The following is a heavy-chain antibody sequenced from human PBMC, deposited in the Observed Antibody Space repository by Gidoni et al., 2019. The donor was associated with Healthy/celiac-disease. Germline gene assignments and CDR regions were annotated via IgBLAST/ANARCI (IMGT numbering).Heavy chain of an antibody. CDR2: ISSSSSYT. Sequence: QVQLVESGGGLVKPGGSLRLSCAASGFTFRDYYLSWIRQAPGKGLEWVSYISSSSSYTNYADSVKGRFTISRDNAKNSLYLQMNSLRAEDTAVYYCARVSGIAVAGGRDSELDYWGQGTLVTVSS. V-gene: IGHV3-11*06. CDR3: ARVSGIAVAGGRDSELDY. J-gene: IGHJ4*02. CDR1: GFTFRDYY. D-gene: IGHD6-19*01.